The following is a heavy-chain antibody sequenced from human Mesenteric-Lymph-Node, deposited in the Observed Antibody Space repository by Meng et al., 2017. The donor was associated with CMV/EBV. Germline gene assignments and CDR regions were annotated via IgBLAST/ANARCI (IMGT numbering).Heavy chain of an antibody. CDR2: IYYRGST. Sequence: SETLSLTCTFSGGSISIYYWSLIRQPPGKGLEWIGYIYYRGSTNYNPSLKSRVTISVDTAKNQFSLKRSSVTAADTAVYYCARGKRWLQQTFDYWGQGTLVTVSS. D-gene: IGHD5-24*01. V-gene: IGHV4-59*01. CDR3: ARGKRWLQQTFDY. CDR1: GGSISIYY. J-gene: IGHJ4*02.